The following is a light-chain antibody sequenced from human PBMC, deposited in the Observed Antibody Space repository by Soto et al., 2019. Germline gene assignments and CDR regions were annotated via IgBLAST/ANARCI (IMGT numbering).Light chain of an antibody. Sequence: QSVLTQSPSASASLGASVKLTCTLSSGHSSYALPWHQQQPEKGPRYLMKLNSEGSHSKGDGIPDRFSGSSSGAERYLTISTYHCQHEDDNYWTTGDADEVVGRGTKLAV. V-gene: IGLV4-69*01. CDR3: TTGDADEV. CDR1: SGHSSYA. CDR2: LNSEGSH. J-gene: IGLJ2*01.